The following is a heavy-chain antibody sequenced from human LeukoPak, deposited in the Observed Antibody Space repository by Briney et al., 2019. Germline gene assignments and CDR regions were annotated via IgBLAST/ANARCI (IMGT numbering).Heavy chain of an antibody. Sequence: GGSLRLSCAASGFTFSSYSMNWVRQAPGKGLEWVSYISSSSSTIYYADSVKGRFTISRDNAKNSLCLQMNSLRAEDTAVYYCACYFDYWGQGTLVTVSS. J-gene: IGHJ4*02. CDR1: GFTFSSYS. V-gene: IGHV3-48*01. CDR3: ACYFDY. CDR2: ISSSSSTI.